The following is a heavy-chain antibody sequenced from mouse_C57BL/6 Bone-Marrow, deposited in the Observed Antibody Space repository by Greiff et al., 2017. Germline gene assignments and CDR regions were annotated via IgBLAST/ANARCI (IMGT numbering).Heavy chain of an antibody. CDR1: GFTFSSYA. CDR2: ISDGGSYT. D-gene: IGHD2-3*01. CDR3: ARDADGYYDWVWFAY. Sequence: EVQRVESGGGLVKPGGSLKLSCAASGFTFSSYAMSWVRQTPEKRLEWVATISDGGSYTYYPDNVKGRFTISRDNAKNNLYLQMSHLKSEDTAMYYCARDADGYYDWVWFAYWGQGTLVTVSA. V-gene: IGHV5-4*01. J-gene: IGHJ3*01.